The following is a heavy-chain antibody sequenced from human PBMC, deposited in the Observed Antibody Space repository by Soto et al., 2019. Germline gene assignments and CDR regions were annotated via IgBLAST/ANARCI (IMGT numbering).Heavy chain of an antibody. CDR1: GFTFSSYG. Sequence: GGSLRLSCAASGFTFSSYGMHWVRQAPGKGLEWVAVISYDGSNKYYADSVKGRFTISRDNSKNTLYLQMNSLRAEDTDVYYCAKGHPKYDSSGYYRHWVFDYWGQGTLVTVSS. CDR3: AKGHPKYDSSGYYRHWVFDY. J-gene: IGHJ4*02. CDR2: ISYDGSNK. D-gene: IGHD3-22*01. V-gene: IGHV3-30*18.